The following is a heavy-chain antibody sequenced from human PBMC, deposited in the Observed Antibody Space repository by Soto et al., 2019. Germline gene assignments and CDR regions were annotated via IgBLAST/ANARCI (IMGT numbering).Heavy chain of an antibody. CDR3: ANLVTTGS. CDR2: INHSGST. J-gene: IGHJ5*02. CDR1: GGPLSGHY. Sequence: SETLSLTCAVYGGPLSGHYWSWIRQPPGRGLEWIGEINHSGSTNYNPSLKSRVTVSLDNSKNTLYLQMNSLTAEDTALYYCANLVTTGSWGRGTLVTVSS. V-gene: IGHV4-34*01. D-gene: IGHD4-17*01.